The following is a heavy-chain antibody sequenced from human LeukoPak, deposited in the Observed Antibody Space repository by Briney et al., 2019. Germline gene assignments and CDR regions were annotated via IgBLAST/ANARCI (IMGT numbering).Heavy chain of an antibody. J-gene: IGHJ4*02. D-gene: IGHD2-21*01. CDR2: IYYSGST. CDR3: ASLARSHYFDY. V-gene: IGHV4-59*01. Sequence: SETLSLTCTVSGGSISSYYWSWIRQPPGKGLEWIGYIYYSGSTNYNPSLKSRVTISVGTSKNQFSLKLSSVTAADTAVYYCASLARSHYFDYWGQGTLVTVSS. CDR1: GGSISSYY.